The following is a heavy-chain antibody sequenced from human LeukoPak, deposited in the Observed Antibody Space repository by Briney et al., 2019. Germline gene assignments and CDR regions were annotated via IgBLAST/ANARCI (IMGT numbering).Heavy chain of an antibody. CDR1: GFTFSSYE. J-gene: IGHJ6*03. Sequence: GGSLRLSCAASGFTFSSYEMNWVRQAPGKGLEWVSYISSSGSTIYYADSVKGRFTISRDNAKNSLYLQMKSLRAEDTAVYYCARYGDDHYYYYYMDVWGKGTTVTVSS. CDR3: ARYGDDHYYYYYMDV. CDR2: ISSSGSTI. D-gene: IGHD4-17*01. V-gene: IGHV3-48*03.